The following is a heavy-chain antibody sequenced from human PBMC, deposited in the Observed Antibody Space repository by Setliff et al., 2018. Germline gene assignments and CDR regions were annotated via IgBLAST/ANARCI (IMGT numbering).Heavy chain of an antibody. Sequence: TGGSLRLSCVASGFNFRSYAMHWVRQAPGKGLQWVAGIYHNGGGIFYADSVKGRFTISRDNSRNTLYLQMNSLRVEDTALYYCVKDRVPDGVWDFDFWGQGTLVTVSS. J-gene: IGHJ4*02. CDR3: VKDRVPDGVWDFDF. V-gene: IGHV3-30-3*02. CDR1: GFNFRSYA. CDR2: IYHNGGGI. D-gene: IGHD4-17*01.